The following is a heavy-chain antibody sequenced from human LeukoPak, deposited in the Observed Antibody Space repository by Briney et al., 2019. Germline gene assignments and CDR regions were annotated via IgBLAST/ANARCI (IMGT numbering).Heavy chain of an antibody. D-gene: IGHD3-3*01. CDR1: GGSISSYY. Sequence: SETLSLTCTVSGGSISSYYWSWIRQPAGKGLEWIGRIYTSGSTNYNLSLKSRVTMSVDTSKNQFSLKLSSVTAADTAVYYCARDYDFWSGYDKFPNWFDPWGQGTLVTVSS. CDR2: IYTSGST. CDR3: ARDYDFWSGYDKFPNWFDP. J-gene: IGHJ5*02. V-gene: IGHV4-4*07.